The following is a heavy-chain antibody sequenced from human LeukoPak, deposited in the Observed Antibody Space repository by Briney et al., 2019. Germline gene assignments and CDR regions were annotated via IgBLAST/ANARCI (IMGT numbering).Heavy chain of an antibody. CDR2: IYYSGST. CDR3: ARGEFWSGYYSYDY. J-gene: IGHJ4*02. D-gene: IGHD3-3*01. CDR1: GVSISSYY. Sequence: SETLSLTCTVSGVSISSYYWSWIRQPPGKGLEWIGYIYYSGSTNYNPSLKSRVTISVDTSKNQFSLKLSSVTAADTAVYYCARGEFWSGYYSYDYWGQGTLVTVSS. V-gene: IGHV4-59*01.